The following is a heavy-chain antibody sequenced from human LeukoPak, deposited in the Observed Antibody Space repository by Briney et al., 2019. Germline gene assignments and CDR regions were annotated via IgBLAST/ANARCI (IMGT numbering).Heavy chain of an antibody. CDR2: IIPIFGTA. Sequence: AASVKVSCKASGGTFSSYAISWVRQAPGQGLEWMGGIIPIFGTANYAQKFQGRVTITTDESTSTAYMELSSLRSEDTAVYYCARDSNLGTTGTTGFDYWGQGTLVTVSS. CDR3: ARDSNLGTTGTTGFDY. J-gene: IGHJ4*02. CDR1: GGTFSSYA. D-gene: IGHD1-1*01. V-gene: IGHV1-69*05.